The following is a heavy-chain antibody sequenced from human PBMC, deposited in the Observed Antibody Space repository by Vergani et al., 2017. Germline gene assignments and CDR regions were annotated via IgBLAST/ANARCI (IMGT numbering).Heavy chain of an antibody. J-gene: IGHJ4*02. CDR2: INPNSGGT. CDR1: GYTFTDYF. D-gene: IGHD2-2*01. V-gene: IGHV1-2*02. Sequence: QVQLVQSGAEVKKPGASVKVSCTASGYTFTDYFMHWVRQAPGQGLEWMGWINPNSGGTNYAKQFQGRVTMTRDTSISTAYMELSNLRSDDTAVYYCARVGTSANRDYFDYWGQGTLVTVSS. CDR3: ARVGTSANRDYFDY.